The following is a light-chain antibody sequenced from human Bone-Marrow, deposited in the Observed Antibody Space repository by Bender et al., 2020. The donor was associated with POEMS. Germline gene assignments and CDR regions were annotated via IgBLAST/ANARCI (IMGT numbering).Light chain of an antibody. V-gene: IGLV1-44*01. J-gene: IGLJ3*02. CDR1: SSNIGAHA. CDR2: SSH. CDR3: AVCDDRLNGWV. Sequence: QSALTQPPSASGTPGQRVTISCSGGSSNIGAHAVYWYQHLPGTAPKLLIYSSHRRPSEVPDRFSGSRSDTSASLASSGLQSEDEGDYYCAVCDDRLNGWVFGGGTKLTVL.